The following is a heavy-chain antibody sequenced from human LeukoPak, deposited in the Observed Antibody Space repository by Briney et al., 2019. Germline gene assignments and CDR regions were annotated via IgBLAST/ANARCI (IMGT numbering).Heavy chain of an antibody. J-gene: IGHJ3*02. CDR1: GFTFSGVW. V-gene: IGHV3-7*04. Sequence: GGSLRLSCAPSGFTFSGVWMNWVRQAPGEGLEWGANIKQDGSDKQYVDSVKGRFTTYRDNAKNSLFLQMNSLRAEDTAVYYCARDSPTYYFDSRAFDIWGQGTPVTVSS. CDR2: IKQDGSDK. CDR3: ARDSPTYYFDSRAFDI. D-gene: IGHD3-22*01.